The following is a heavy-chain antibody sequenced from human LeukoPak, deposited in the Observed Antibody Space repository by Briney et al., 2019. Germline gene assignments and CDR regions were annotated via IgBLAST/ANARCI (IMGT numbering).Heavy chain of an antibody. J-gene: IGHJ4*02. D-gene: IGHD3-10*01. V-gene: IGHV3-48*04. Sequence: GGSLRLSCAASGFTFSSYNMNWVRQAPGKGLEWVSHISSTGSTIYYADSVKGRFTISRDNAENSLYLQMNSLRAEDTAVYYCASNSMIRGKGTDYWGQGTLVTVSS. CDR1: GFTFSSYN. CDR3: ASNSMIRGKGTDY. CDR2: ISSTGSTI.